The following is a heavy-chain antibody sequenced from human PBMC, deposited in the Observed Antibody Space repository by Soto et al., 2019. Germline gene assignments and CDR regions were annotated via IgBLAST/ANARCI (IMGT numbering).Heavy chain of an antibody. V-gene: IGHV1-46*01. CDR1: GYTFTTYY. CDR3: VRLTGRSAYGLDV. D-gene: IGHD7-27*01. J-gene: IGHJ6*02. CDR2: INPSDGST. Sequence: ASVKVSCKASGYTFTTYYMHWVRQAPGQGLEWMGLINPSDGSTTYAQKFQGRVTMTRDTSTSTVYMELSSLRSEDSAMYYCVRLTGRSAYGLDVWGQGTTVTVSS.